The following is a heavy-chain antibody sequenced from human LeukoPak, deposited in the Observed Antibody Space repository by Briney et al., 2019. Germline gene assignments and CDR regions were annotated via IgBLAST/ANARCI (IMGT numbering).Heavy chain of an antibody. CDR3: AKTAIFMITFGGVIVPSYFDY. CDR1: AFTFTTSW. D-gene: IGHD3-16*02. J-gene: IGHJ4*02. Sequence: GGSLRLSCAASAFTFTTSWMSWVRQAPGKGLEWVSGISGSGGSTYYADSVKGRFTISRDNSKNTLYLQMNSLRAEDTAVYYCAKTAIFMITFGGVIVPSYFDYWGQGTLVTVSS. V-gene: IGHV3-23*01. CDR2: ISGSGGST.